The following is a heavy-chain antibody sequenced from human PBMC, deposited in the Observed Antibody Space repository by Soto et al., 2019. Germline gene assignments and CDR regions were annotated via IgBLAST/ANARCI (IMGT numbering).Heavy chain of an antibody. Sequence: SVKVSCKASGDTFNFYSINWVRQAPGLGLEWMGRVNPIVSMSNYAQKFQGRVTMTADKSTSTAYMELSSLRSEDTAIYYCASSYGSGTYYNQYNWFDPWGQGTLVTVSS. CDR2: VNPIVSMS. D-gene: IGHD3-10*01. CDR1: GDTFNFYS. J-gene: IGHJ5*02. CDR3: ASSYGSGTYYNQYNWFDP. V-gene: IGHV1-69*02.